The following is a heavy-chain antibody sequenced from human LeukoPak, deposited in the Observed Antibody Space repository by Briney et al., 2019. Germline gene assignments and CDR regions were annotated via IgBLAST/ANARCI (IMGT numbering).Heavy chain of an antibody. D-gene: IGHD4/OR15-4a*01. CDR2: ISSSSSYI. J-gene: IGHJ5*02. V-gene: IGHV3-21*01. Sequence: PGGSLRLSCAASGFTFSSYEMNWVRQAPGKGLEWVSSISSSSSYIYYADSVKGRFTISRDNAKNSLFLHMNSLRAEDTAVYYCAREALTFSNWFDPWGQGTLVTVSS. CDR1: GFTFSSYE. CDR3: AREALTFSNWFDP.